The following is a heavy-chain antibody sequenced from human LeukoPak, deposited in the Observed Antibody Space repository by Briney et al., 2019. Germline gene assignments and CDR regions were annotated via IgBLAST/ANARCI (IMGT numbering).Heavy chain of an antibody. CDR1: GFTFSDYW. D-gene: IGHD5-18*01. CDR2: INTDGSDT. CDR3: ARDVGYREDY. Sequence: GGSLRLSCAASGFTFSDYWMHRVRQAPGKGLVWVSRINTDGSDTTYADSVEGRFTISRDNAKNTLYLQMNSLRAEDTAVYYCARDVGYREDYWGQGTLVTVSS. J-gene: IGHJ4*02. V-gene: IGHV3-74*01.